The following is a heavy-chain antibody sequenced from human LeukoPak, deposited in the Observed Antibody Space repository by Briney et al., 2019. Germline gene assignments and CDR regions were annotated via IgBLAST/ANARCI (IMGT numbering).Heavy chain of an antibody. Sequence: PGGSLRLSCAASGFTVSSNYMSWVRQAPGKGLEWVSVIYSGGSTYYADSVKGRFTISRDNSKNTLYLQMNSLRAEDTAVHYCARGRDDSSGYYLDAFDIWGQGTMVTVSS. CDR2: IYSGGST. CDR1: GFTVSSNY. V-gene: IGHV3-53*01. D-gene: IGHD3-22*01. J-gene: IGHJ3*02. CDR3: ARGRDDSSGYYLDAFDI.